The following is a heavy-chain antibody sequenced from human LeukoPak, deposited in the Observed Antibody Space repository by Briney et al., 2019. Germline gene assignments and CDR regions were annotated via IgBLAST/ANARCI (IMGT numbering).Heavy chain of an antibody. CDR3: ARYASGSYYLFDL. J-gene: IGHJ5*02. D-gene: IGHD3-10*01. Sequence: NPSDPLSLTCTVSGGPISSSSYHWAWIRQPPGKGLEWIATVYYTGSAYYNPSLKSLLTISVDTFKSQFFLKLSSVTTADTALYYCARYASGSYYLFDLWGQGTLVTVSS. V-gene: IGHV4-39*01. CDR1: GGPISSSSYH. CDR2: VYYTGSA.